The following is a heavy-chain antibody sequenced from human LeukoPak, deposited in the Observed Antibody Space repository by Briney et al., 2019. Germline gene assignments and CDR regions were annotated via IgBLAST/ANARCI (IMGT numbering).Heavy chain of an antibody. V-gene: IGHV1-2*02. CDR1: GYTFTGYY. J-gene: IGHJ4*02. CDR3: ARDLSGSYMSDY. D-gene: IGHD3-10*01. Sequence: ASVKVSCKASGYTFTGYYMHWVRQAPGQGLEWMGWINPNSGGTNYAQKFQGRVTMTRDTSISTAYMELSRLRSDDTAVYYCARDLSGSYMSDYWGQGTLVTVSS. CDR2: INPNSGGT.